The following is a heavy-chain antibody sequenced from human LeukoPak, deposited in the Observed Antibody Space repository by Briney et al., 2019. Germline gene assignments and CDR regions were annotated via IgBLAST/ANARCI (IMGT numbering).Heavy chain of an antibody. CDR1: GGSISNYY. V-gene: IGHV4-4*09. D-gene: IGHD2-15*01. J-gene: IGHJ4*02. Sequence: ASETLSLTCTVSGGSISNYYWSWIRQPPGKGLEWIGYIYSSGSTNYNPSLESRVTISVDTSKNQFSLKLSSVTAADTALYYCARNGSSRSPLNYWGQGTLVTVSS. CDR2: IYSSGST. CDR3: ARNGSSRSPLNY.